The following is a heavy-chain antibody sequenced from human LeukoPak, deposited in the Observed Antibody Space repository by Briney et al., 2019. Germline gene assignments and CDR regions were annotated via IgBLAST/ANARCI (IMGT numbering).Heavy chain of an antibody. CDR3: ARGHSSVVTAIPYYFDF. CDR2: IYHSGST. Sequence: SETLSLTCAVYGGSFSGYYWSWIRQPPGKGLEWIGEIYHSGSTNYNLSLKSRVTISVDTSKNQFSLKLTSVTAADMAVYYCARGHSSVVTAIPYYFDFWGQGTLVTVSS. D-gene: IGHD2-21*02. V-gene: IGHV4-34*01. J-gene: IGHJ4*02. CDR1: GGSFSGYY.